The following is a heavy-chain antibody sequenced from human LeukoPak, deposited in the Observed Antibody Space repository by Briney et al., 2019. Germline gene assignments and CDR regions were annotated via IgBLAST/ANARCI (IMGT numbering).Heavy chain of an antibody. V-gene: IGHV5-51*01. Sequence: GESLKISCKGSGYSFTSYWIGWVRQMPGKGLEWMGIIYPGDSDTRYSPSFQGQVTISADKSISTAYLQWSSLKASDTAMYYCARRGRGYDSWSGPSSSDAFDIWGQGTMVTVSS. D-gene: IGHD3-3*01. J-gene: IGHJ3*02. CDR2: IYPGDSDT. CDR3: ARRGRGYDSWSGPSSSDAFDI. CDR1: GYSFTSYW.